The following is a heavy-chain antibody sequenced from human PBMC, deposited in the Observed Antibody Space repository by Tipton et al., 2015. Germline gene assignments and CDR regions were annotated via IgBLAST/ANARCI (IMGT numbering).Heavy chain of an antibody. J-gene: IGHJ4*02. Sequence: TLSLTCTVSGGSVSSGHYYWTWIRQHPGKGLEWIGYIFTSGSTYYNPSLKSRVTMSVDTSKNQFSLKLDSVTAADTAVYYCAREGWNSDSSGYDYWGQGTLVTVSS. V-gene: IGHV4-31*03. D-gene: IGHD3-22*01. CDR2: IFTSGST. CDR1: GGSVSSGHYY. CDR3: AREGWNSDSSGYDY.